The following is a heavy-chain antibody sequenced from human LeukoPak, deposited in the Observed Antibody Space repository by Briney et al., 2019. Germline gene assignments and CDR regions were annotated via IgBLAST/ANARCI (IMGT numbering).Heavy chain of an antibody. CDR3: ARRIAAAGSNWFDP. J-gene: IGHJ5*02. V-gene: IGHV4-30-4*01. D-gene: IGHD6-13*01. CDR1: GGSISSGDYY. CDR2: IYYSGST. Sequence: SETLSLTCTVSGGSISSGDYYWSWIRQPPGKGLEWIGYIYYSGSTYYNPSLKSRVIISVDTSKNQFSLKLSSVTAADTAVYYCARRIAAAGSNWFDPWGQGTLVTVSS.